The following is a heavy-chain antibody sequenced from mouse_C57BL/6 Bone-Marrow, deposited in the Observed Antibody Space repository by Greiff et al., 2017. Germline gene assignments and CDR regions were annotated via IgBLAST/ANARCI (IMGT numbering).Heavy chain of an antibody. CDR3: SSFDGNYFDF. D-gene: IGHD2-3*01. CDR2: IDPEIGDT. V-gene: IGHV14-4*01. CDR1: GFNIKDDY. J-gene: IGHJ2*01. Sequence: VQLQQSGAELVRPGASVKLSCTASGFNIKDDYIHWVKQRPEQGLEWIGWIDPEIGDTEYDSKFQGKATITSDTSSNTAYLQLSSLTSEDTAVYYCSSFDGNYFDFWGQGTPLTGAS.